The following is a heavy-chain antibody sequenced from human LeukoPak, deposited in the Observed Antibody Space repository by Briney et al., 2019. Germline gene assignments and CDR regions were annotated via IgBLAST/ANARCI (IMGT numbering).Heavy chain of an antibody. D-gene: IGHD6-19*01. Sequence: PSETPSLTCAVYGGSFSGYYWSWIRQPPGKGLEWIGEINHSGSTNYNPSLKSRVTISVDTSKNQFSLKLSSVTAADTAVYYCARWGSGWYWYGWFDPWGQGTLVTVSS. CDR2: INHSGST. V-gene: IGHV4-34*01. CDR3: ARWGSGWYWYGWFDP. CDR1: GGSFSGYY. J-gene: IGHJ5*02.